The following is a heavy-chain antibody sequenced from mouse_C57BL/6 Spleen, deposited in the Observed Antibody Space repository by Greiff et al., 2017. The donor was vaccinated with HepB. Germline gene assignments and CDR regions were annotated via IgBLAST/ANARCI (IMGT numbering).Heavy chain of an antibody. D-gene: IGHD2-2*01. CDR1: GYTFTDYA. J-gene: IGHJ1*03. Sequence: QVQLQQSGPELVRPGVSVKISCKGSGYTFTDYAMHWVKQSPAKSLEWIGVISTYYGDASYNQKFKDKATMTVDKSSSTAYMELNRLTSEDSAVCYCTRGGSAVVTRPYWCFDVWGKGTTLTVSS. V-gene: IGHV1-67*01. CDR3: TRGGSAVVTRPYWCFDV. CDR2: ISTYYGDA.